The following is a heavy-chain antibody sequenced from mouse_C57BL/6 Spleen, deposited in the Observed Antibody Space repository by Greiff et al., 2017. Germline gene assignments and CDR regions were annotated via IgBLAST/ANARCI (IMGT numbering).Heavy chain of an antibody. CDR1: GYTFTSYW. CDR2: INPSNGGT. CDR3: ERADRAGGFYYAVDD. Sequence: VKLQQPGTELVKPGASVKLSCKASGYTFTSYWMHWVKQRPGQGLEWIGNINPSNGGTNYNEKFKSKATLTVDKSSSTAYMQLSSLTSEDSAVYDGERADRAGGFYYAVDDWGQGTAVTGSS. D-gene: IGHD3-2*01. J-gene: IGHJ4*01. V-gene: IGHV1-53*01.